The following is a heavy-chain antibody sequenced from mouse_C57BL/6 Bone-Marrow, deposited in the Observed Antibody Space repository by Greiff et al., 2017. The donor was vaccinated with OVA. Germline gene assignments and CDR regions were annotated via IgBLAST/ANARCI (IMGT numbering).Heavy chain of an antibody. Sequence: EVQLVESGPGLVKPSQSLSLTCSVTGYSITSGYYWNWIRQFPGNKLEWMGYISYDGSNNYNPSLKNRISITRDTSKNQFFLKLNSVTTEDTATYYCARRRDYYGSSPSYFDYWGQGTTLTVSS. CDR1: GYSITSGYY. V-gene: IGHV3-6*01. J-gene: IGHJ2*01. CDR3: ARRRDYYGSSPSYFDY. CDR2: ISYDGSN. D-gene: IGHD1-1*01.